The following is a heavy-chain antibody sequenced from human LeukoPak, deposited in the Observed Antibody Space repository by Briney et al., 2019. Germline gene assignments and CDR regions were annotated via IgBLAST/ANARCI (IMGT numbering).Heavy chain of an antibody. V-gene: IGHV3-9*02. J-gene: IGHJ4*02. CDR3: ARDERLLSFLK. Sequence: GGSLRLSCAASGFTSADYAMHWVRQTPGKGLEWVSGIYWNSSRTGYADSVKGRFTISRDNSKNTLYLQMNSLRAEDTAIYYCARDERLLSFLKWGQGTLVTVSS. D-gene: IGHD3-3*01. CDR1: GFTSADYA. CDR2: IYWNSSRT.